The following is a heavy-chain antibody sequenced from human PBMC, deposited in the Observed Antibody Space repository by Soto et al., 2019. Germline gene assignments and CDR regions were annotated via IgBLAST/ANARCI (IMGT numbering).Heavy chain of an antibody. Sequence: GESLKISCKGSGYRFTSYWIGWVRQMPGKGLEWMGIIYPGDSDTRYSPSFQGQVTISADKSISTAYLQWNSLKASDTAVYYCAGEASRWFDPWGQGTLVTVSS. CDR1: GYRFTSYW. D-gene: IGHD2-2*01. V-gene: IGHV5-51*01. CDR2: IYPGDSDT. CDR3: AGEASRWFDP. J-gene: IGHJ5*02.